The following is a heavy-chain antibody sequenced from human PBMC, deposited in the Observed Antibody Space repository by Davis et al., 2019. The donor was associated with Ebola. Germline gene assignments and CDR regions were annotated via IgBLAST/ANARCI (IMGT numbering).Heavy chain of an antibody. D-gene: IGHD3-22*01. Sequence: SETLSLTCAVYGGSFSGYYWSWIRQPPGKGLEWIGEINHSGSTNYNPSLKSRVTISVDTSKNQFSLKLSSVTAADTAVYYCARGPYYYDSSGYVRALAAFDIWGQGTMVTVSS. CDR2: INHSGST. J-gene: IGHJ3*02. V-gene: IGHV4-34*01. CDR3: ARGPYYYDSSGYVRALAAFDI. CDR1: GGSFSGYY.